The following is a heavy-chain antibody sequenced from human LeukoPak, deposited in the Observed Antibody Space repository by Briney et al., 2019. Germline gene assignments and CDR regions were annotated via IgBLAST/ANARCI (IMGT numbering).Heavy chain of an antibody. CDR1: GGSISSDDYY. Sequence: SETLSLTCTVSGGSISSDDYYWSCIRQHPGKGLECIGYIYYSGHTFYNPSLRSRVTISVDTSKHQFSLKLSSVTAADTAVYYCARKSGSYFYWGQGTLVTVSS. V-gene: IGHV4-31*03. D-gene: IGHD1-26*01. J-gene: IGHJ4*02. CDR2: IYYSGHT. CDR3: ARKSGSYFY.